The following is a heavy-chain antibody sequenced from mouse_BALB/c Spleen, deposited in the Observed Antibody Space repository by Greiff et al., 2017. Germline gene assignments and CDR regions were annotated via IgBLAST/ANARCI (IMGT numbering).Heavy chain of an antibody. V-gene: IGHV5-12-1*01. D-gene: IGHD2-1*01. CDR3: ARDYGNYGTGFDY. CDR1: GFAFSSYD. Sequence: EVKLMESGGGLVKPGGSLKLSCAASGFAFSSYDMSWVRQTPEKRLEWVAYISSGGGSTYYPDTVKGRFTISRDNAKNTLYLQMSSLKSEDTAMYYCARDYGNYGTGFDYWGQGTTLTVSS. CDR2: ISSGGGST. J-gene: IGHJ2*01.